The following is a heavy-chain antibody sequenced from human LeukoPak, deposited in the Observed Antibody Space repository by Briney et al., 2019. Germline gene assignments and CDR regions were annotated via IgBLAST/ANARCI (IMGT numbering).Heavy chain of an antibody. Sequence: SETLSLTCAVYGGSFSGYYWSWIRQPPGKGLEWIGSIYYSGSTYYNPSLKSRVTISVDTSKNQFSLKLSSVTAADTAVYYRARQVIGFFDYWGQGTLVTVSS. CDR1: GGSFSGYY. J-gene: IGHJ4*02. D-gene: IGHD3-10*01. CDR3: ARQVIGFFDY. V-gene: IGHV4-34*01. CDR2: IYYSGST.